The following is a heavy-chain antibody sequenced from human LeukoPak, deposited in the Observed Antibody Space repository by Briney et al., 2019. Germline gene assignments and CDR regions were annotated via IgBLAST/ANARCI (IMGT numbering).Heavy chain of an antibody. D-gene: IGHD4-11*01. CDR2: ITASGGST. J-gene: IGHJ6*02. Sequence: GGSLRLSCAASGFSFSNYGMSWVRQAPGKGLEWVSGITASGGSTYYADSVKGRFTLSRDNSKNTLYLQMNSLRAEDTAVYYCARDIFYSNGYYGMDVWGQGTTVTVSS. CDR3: ARDIFYSNGYYGMDV. CDR1: GFSFSNYG. V-gene: IGHV3-23*01.